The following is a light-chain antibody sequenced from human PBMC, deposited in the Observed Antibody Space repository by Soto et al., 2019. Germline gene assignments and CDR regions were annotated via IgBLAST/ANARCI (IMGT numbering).Light chain of an antibody. Sequence: QSVLTQPASVSGSPGLSITISCTGTSSDVGSYNLVSWYQQHPGKAPKLMIYEDSKRPSGVSDRFSGSKSGNTASLTISGLQAEDQADYYCCSYAGSSTLYAFGPGTKVTVL. CDR3: CSYAGSSTLYA. CDR1: SSDVGSYNL. J-gene: IGLJ1*01. CDR2: EDS. V-gene: IGLV2-23*01.